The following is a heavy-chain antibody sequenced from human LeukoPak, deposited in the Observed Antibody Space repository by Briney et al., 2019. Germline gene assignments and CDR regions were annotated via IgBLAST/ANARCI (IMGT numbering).Heavy chain of an antibody. V-gene: IGHV4-4*02. CDR1: GASITSSHW. D-gene: IGHD4-17*01. J-gene: IGHJ4*02. CDR2: IHDSGTT. Sequence: PSETLSLTCAVSGASITSSHWWSWARQPPGKGLEWLGEIHDSGTTNYKPSLKSRVTMSLDKSNNQISLKLTSVTAADTAVYYCATYFYGDYATHYFDFWGQGTLVTVSS. CDR3: ATYFYGDYATHYFDF.